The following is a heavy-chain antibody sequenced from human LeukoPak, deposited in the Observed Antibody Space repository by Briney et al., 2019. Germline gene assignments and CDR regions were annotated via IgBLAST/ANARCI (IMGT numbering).Heavy chain of an antibody. D-gene: IGHD2-2*01. Sequence: GGSLRLSCAASGFTFDDYGMSWVRQAPGKGLEWLSVIYVGGSTFYADSVKGRFTISRDNSKNTLYLQMNSLRADDTAVYYCARDHRNAGVFDYWGQGTLVTVSS. V-gene: IGHV3-53*01. J-gene: IGHJ4*02. CDR2: IYVGGST. CDR1: GFTFDDYG. CDR3: ARDHRNAGVFDY.